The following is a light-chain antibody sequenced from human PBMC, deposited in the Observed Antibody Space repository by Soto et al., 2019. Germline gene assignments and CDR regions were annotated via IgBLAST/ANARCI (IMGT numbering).Light chain of an antibody. CDR2: AAS. Sequence: DIQMTQSPSSLSASVGDRVTIICRASQSVSTRLAWYQQKPGKAPKVLIYAASSWAGGVPSRFTGSGSGTEFTLTINSLQPDDFATYYCQQYSVYWTFGQGTKVEIK. CDR3: QQYSVYWT. V-gene: IGKV1-5*02. CDR1: QSVSTR. J-gene: IGKJ1*01.